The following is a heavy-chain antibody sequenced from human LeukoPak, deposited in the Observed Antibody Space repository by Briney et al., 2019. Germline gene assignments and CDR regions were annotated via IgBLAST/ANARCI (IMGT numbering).Heavy chain of an antibody. V-gene: IGHV3-21*01. CDR3: LTVVETTIAAFDI. D-gene: IGHD1-26*01. Sequence: GGSLRLSCAASGFTFSSYSMNWVRQAPGKGLEWVSSISRSSDFIYYADSVKGRFTISRDNAKNSLYLQMISLRAEDTAVYYCLTVVETTIAAFDIWGQGTMVTVSS. CDR1: GFTFSSYS. CDR2: ISRSSDFI. J-gene: IGHJ3*02.